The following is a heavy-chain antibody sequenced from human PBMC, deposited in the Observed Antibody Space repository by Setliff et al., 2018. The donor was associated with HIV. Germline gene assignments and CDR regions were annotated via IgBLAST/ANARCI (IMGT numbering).Heavy chain of an antibody. D-gene: IGHD4-17*01. CDR2: INQSGGT. Sequence: LSLTCAVYGGSFSGYYWSWIRQPPGKGLEWIGEINQSGGTNYNPSLKSRVTISVDTSKKQFSLKLSSVTAADTAVYYCARSKTTVSKYFQHWGQGTLVTVSS. CDR1: GGSFSGYY. J-gene: IGHJ1*01. V-gene: IGHV4-34*01. CDR3: ARSKTTVSKYFQH.